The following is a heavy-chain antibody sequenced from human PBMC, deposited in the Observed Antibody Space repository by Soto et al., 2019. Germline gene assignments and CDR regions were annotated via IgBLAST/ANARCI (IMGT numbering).Heavy chain of an antibody. V-gene: IGHV1-2*02. CDR2: ISPVTGGT. CDR3: GRGRSGELVVFY. Sequence: QVQLVQSGAEVKKPGASVKVSRKASGYTFTGHYIHWVRQAPGQGPEWMGEISPVTGGTKYAQKFQGRVTMTRDTSITTVYMELNNLSPDDTAVYYCGRGRSGELVVFYWGQGTLVSVSS. J-gene: IGHJ4*02. CDR1: GYTFTGHY. D-gene: IGHD1-7*01.